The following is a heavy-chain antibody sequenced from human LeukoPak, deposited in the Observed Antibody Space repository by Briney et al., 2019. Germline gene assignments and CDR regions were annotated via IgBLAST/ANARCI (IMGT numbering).Heavy chain of an antibody. CDR2: VAYTGST. D-gene: IGHD4-17*01. Sequence: PSETLSLTCTVSGGSITSGEHYCSWIRQPPGKGLEWIGYVAYTGSTNYNPSLSSRVTMSVDTSKNQFSLKLSSVTAADTAVYYCARQNDYGDPNWFDPWGQGTLVTVSS. V-gene: IGHV4-30-4*01. CDR3: ARQNDYGDPNWFDP. J-gene: IGHJ5*02. CDR1: GGSITSGEHY.